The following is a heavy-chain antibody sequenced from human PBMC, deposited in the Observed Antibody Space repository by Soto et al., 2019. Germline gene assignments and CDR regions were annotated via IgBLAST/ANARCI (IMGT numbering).Heavy chain of an antibody. V-gene: IGHV1-3*05. CDR2: INAGNGNT. J-gene: IGHJ4*02. CDR3: ARAVAVAADFDY. Sequence: QVQRVQSGAEEKKPGASVKVSCKASGYTFTGYAMHWVRQAPGQRLEWMGWINAGNGNTKYSQKFQGRVTITRDTSARTAYMELSSLRSEDTAVYYCARAVAVAADFDYWGQGTLVTVSS. CDR1: GYTFTGYA. D-gene: IGHD6-19*01.